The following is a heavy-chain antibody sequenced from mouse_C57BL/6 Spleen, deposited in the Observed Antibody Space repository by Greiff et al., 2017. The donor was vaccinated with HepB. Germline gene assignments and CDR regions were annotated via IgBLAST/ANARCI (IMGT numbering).Heavy chain of an antibody. CDR2: IDPETGGT. Sequence: QVHVKQSGAELVRPGASVTLSCKASGYTFTDYEMHWVKQTPVHGLEWIGAIDPETGGTAYNQKFKGKAILTADKSSSTAYMELRSLTSEDSAVYYCTRGNDYYAMDYWGQGTSVTVSS. J-gene: IGHJ4*01. V-gene: IGHV1-15*01. CDR3: TRGNDYYAMDY. CDR1: GYTFTDYE.